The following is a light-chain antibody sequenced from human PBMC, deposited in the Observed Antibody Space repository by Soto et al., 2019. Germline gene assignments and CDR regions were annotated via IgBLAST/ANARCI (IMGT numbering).Light chain of an antibody. V-gene: IGKV3-15*01. CDR2: GTS. Sequence: EIVMTQSPVALSVSPGERAALSCRASQSVGRNFAWYQQRPGQAPRVLIYGTSTRAPGVPARFSGSGSGTDFTLTISSLQSEDFAVYSCQQYNNWPYTFGQGTRLEIK. CDR3: QQYNNWPYT. CDR1: QSVGRN. J-gene: IGKJ2*01.